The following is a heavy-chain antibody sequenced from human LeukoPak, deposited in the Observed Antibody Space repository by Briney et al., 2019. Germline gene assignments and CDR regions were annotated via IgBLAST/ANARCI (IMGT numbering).Heavy chain of an antibody. CDR2: IYSGGST. V-gene: IGHV3-66*01. CDR3: ARVGACSSTSCRTYYYYGMDV. D-gene: IGHD2-2*01. J-gene: IGHJ6*02. CDR1: GFTVSSNY. Sequence: GGFLRLSCAASGFTVSSNYMSWVRQAPGKGLEWVSVIYSGGSTYYADSVKGRLTISRDNSKNTLYLQMNSLRAEDTAVYYCARVGACSSTSCRTYYYYGMDVWGQGTTVTVSS.